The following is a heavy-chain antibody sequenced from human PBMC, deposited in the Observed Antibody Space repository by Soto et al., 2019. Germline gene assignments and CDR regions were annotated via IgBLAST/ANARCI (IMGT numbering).Heavy chain of an antibody. Sequence: SETLSLTCTVSGGSISSGGYYWSWIRQHPGKGLEWIGYIYYSGSTYYNPSLKSRVTISVDTSKNQFSLKLSSVTAADTAVYYCARADHYDILTGPLGWFDPWGQGTLVTVSS. V-gene: IGHV4-31*03. CDR1: GGSISSGGYY. D-gene: IGHD3-9*01. CDR3: ARADHYDILTGPLGWFDP. J-gene: IGHJ5*02. CDR2: IYYSGST.